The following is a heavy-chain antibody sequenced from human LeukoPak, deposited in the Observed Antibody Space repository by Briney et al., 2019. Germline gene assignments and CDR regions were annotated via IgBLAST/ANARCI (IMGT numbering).Heavy chain of an antibody. J-gene: IGHJ4*02. CDR2: ISGSGGST. D-gene: IGHD1-26*01. Sequence: PGGSLRLSCAASGFTFSSYAMSWVRQAPGKGLEWVSVISGSGGSTYYADSVKGRFTISRDNSKNTLYLQVNSLRAEDTAVYYCAKGGKWDVTPFDYWGQGTLVTVSS. CDR1: GFTFSSYA. V-gene: IGHV3-23*01. CDR3: AKGGKWDVTPFDY.